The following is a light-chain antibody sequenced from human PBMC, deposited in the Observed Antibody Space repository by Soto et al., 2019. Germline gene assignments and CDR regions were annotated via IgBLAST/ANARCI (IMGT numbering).Light chain of an antibody. J-gene: IGKJ4*01. V-gene: IGKV3-20*01. CDR1: QSVRNNY. Sequence: EIVLTQSPDTLSLSPGERATLSCRASQSVRNNYLAWYQQKPGQAPRFLIYDASSRATGIPDRFSGSGSGTDFTLTISRLEPEDFAVYYCQKYGSTPITFGGGTKVDIK. CDR3: QKYGSTPIT. CDR2: DAS.